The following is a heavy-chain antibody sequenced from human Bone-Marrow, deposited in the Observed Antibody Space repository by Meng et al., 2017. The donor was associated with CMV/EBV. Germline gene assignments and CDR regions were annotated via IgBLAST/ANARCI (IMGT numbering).Heavy chain of an antibody. CDR3: AREGVKCTSTSCYGYYYYGMDV. CDR2: IIPIFGTA. D-gene: IGHD2-2*01. V-gene: IGHV1-69*06. J-gene: IGHJ6*02. CDR1: GGTFSSYA. Sequence: SVKVSCKASGGTFSSYAISWVRQAPGQGLEWMGGIIPIFGTANYAQKLQGRVTITADKSTSTAYMELSSLRSDDTAVYYCAREGVKCTSTSCYGYYYYGMDVWGQGTTVTVSS.